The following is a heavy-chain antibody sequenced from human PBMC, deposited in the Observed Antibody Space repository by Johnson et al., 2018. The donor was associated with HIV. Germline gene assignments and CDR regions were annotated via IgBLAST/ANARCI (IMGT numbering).Heavy chain of an antibody. CDR2: ISSSGTTV. J-gene: IGHJ3*02. Sequence: MLLVESGGGLVQPGGSLRLSCAASGFTFSSYAMSWVRQAPGKGLEWVSYISSSGTTVYSADSVKGRFSISRDNAKHSLYLQLNSLRAEDTAVYYCARDRGYWDAFDIWGQGTMVTVSS. V-gene: IGHV3-48*04. D-gene: IGHD3-22*01. CDR1: GFTFSSYA. CDR3: ARDRGYWDAFDI.